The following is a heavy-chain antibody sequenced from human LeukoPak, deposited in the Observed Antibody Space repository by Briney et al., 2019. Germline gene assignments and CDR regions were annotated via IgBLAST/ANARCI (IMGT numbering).Heavy chain of an antibody. CDR1: GFTFSSYD. CDR3: AKKKTVVSPGNFFDY. Sequence: PGGSLRLSCAASGFTFSSYDMNWVRRAPGKGLEWASAISDSGYNTYYADSVKGRFTISRDNAKNTLYLQMNSLRAEDTAVYYCAKKKTVVSPGNFFDYWGQGTLVTVSS. J-gene: IGHJ4*02. CDR2: ISDSGYNT. V-gene: IGHV3-23*01. D-gene: IGHD4-23*01.